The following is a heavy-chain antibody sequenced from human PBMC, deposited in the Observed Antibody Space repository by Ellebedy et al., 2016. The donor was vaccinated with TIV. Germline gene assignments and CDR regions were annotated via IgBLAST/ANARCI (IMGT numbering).Heavy chain of an antibody. CDR3: AKYYDTTLSY. V-gene: IGHV3-23*01. Sequence: GESLKISXAASGFTFSSSAMSWVRQAPGKGLEWVSAISGSVGSTYYADSVKGRFTISKDNSKNTLYLQMNSLSREDTAVYYCAKYYDTTLSYWGQGTLVTVSS. D-gene: IGHD3-22*01. CDR2: ISGSVGST. J-gene: IGHJ4*02. CDR1: GFTFSSSA.